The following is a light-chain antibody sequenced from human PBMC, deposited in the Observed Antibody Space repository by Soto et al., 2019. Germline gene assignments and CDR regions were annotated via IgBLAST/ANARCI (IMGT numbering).Light chain of an antibody. CDR2: EVN. V-gene: IGLV2-14*01. Sequence: LTQPASVSGSPGQSITISCTGTSSDVGGYNYVSWYQRHPGKAPKVIIYEVNNRPAGVSNRFSGSKSGNTASLTISGLQAEDEADYYCSSYCSDNILVVFGGGTKVTVL. J-gene: IGLJ2*01. CDR3: SSYCSDNILVV. CDR1: SSDVGGYNY.